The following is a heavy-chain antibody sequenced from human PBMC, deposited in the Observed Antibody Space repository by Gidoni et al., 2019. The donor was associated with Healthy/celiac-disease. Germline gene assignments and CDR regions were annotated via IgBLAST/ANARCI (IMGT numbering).Heavy chain of an antibody. Sequence: EVQLVESGGGLIQPGGSLRLSCAASGFTVSSNDMSWVRQAPGKGLEGVSVSDSGGSTYDADAGKGRFTSSRDNSKNTLYLQMNSLRAEDTAVYYCARSQDFWSGGDYYYYGMDVWGQGTTVTVSS. V-gene: IGHV3-53*01. CDR3: ARSQDFWSGGDYYYYGMDV. J-gene: IGHJ6*02. CDR1: GFTVSSND. CDR2: SDSGGST. D-gene: IGHD3-3*01.